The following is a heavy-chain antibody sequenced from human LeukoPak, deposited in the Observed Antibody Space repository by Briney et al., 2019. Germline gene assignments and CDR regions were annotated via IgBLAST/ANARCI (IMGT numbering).Heavy chain of an antibody. V-gene: IGHV4-30-4*01. CDR3: ARDGPDILTGYYFFDY. CDR1: GGSISSGDYY. D-gene: IGHD3-9*01. J-gene: IGHJ4*02. CDR2: IYYGGST. Sequence: SQTLSLTCTVSGGSISSGDYYWSWIRQPPGKGLEWIGYIYYGGSTYYNPSLKSRVTISVDTSKNQFSLKLSSVTAADTAVYYCARDGPDILTGYYFFDYWGQGTLVTVSS.